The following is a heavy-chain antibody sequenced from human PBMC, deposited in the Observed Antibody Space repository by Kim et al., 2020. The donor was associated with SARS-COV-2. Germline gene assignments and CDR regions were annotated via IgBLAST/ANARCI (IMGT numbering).Heavy chain of an antibody. J-gene: IGHJ6*02. Sequence: AAPVKGRFNISRDDTKNTLYLQMNSLKTEDTAVYYCTTDSVPAAMYYYYGMDVWGQGTTVTVSS. D-gene: IGHD2-2*01. V-gene: IGHV3-15*01. CDR3: TTDSVPAAMYYYYGMDV.